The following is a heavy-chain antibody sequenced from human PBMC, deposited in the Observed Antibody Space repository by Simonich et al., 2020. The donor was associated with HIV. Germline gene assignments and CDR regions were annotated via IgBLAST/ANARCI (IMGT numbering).Heavy chain of an antibody. V-gene: IGHV1-18*01. D-gene: IGHD5-18*01. J-gene: IGHJ4*02. CDR1: GYTFTSYG. Sequence: QVRLVQSGTEVKKPGASVKVSCKASGYTFTSYGMSWVRQAPGQGLEWMGWISASNVNTNYAQKLQGRVTMTTDISTSTAYMGLRSLRSDDTAVYYCARPRFSYGYPFDYWGQGTLVTVSS. CDR2: ISASNVNT. CDR3: ARPRFSYGYPFDY.